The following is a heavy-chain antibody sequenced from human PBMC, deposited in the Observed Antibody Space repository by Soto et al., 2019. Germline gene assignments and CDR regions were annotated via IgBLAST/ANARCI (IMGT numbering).Heavy chain of an antibody. CDR2: IWYDGRNT. J-gene: IGHJ4*02. D-gene: IGHD3-22*01. CDR3: ARTAYYYDSSGYYFDC. Sequence: QVQLVESGGGVVQPGRSLRLSCAASGFTFSSYGMHWVRQAPGKGLEWVAVIWYDGRNTYYADSVKGRFTISRDNSKNSLYLQMNSLRAEDTDVYYCARTAYYYDSSGYYFDCWGQGTLVTVSS. V-gene: IGHV3-33*01. CDR1: GFTFSSYG.